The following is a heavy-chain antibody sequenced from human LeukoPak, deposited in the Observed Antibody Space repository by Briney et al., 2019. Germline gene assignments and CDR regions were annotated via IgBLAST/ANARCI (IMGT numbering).Heavy chain of an antibody. Sequence: PGGSLRLLCAASGFTFSRYRMQWVRQVTGKGVVWVSRVNPDGSRITCADSVKGRFTSSRDNAKNTLYLQMNRLRVEDTAVYYCGRGGSYGDYWGEGILVTVSS. D-gene: IGHD3-16*01. CDR1: GFTFSRYR. CDR3: GRGGSYGDY. J-gene: IGHJ4*02. CDR2: VNPDGSRI. V-gene: IGHV3-74*03.